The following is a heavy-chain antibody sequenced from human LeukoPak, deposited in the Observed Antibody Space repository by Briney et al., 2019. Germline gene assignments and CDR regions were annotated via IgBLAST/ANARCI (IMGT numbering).Heavy chain of an antibody. CDR2: ISGSGGST. V-gene: IGHV3-23*01. CDR3: AKVVVVPADKRGTFDY. CDR1: VFTFSSYA. Sequence: GGSLRLSCAACVFTFSSYAMSWVRQAPGKGLEWVSAISGSGGSTYYADSVKGRFTISRDNSKNTLYLQMNSLRAEDTAVYYCAKVVVVPADKRGTFDYWGQGTLVTVSS. D-gene: IGHD2-2*01. J-gene: IGHJ4*02.